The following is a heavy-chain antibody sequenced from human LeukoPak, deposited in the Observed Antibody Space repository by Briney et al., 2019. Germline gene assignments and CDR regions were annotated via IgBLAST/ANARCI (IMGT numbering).Heavy chain of an antibody. CDR3: ARDGSFWSGFHAFDR. Sequence: GGSLRLSCASSRVIFTGYRMTCVCGTPGEGLGWGSGIKQDGIDKCYVDSVKGPFTSSRDNAKKSLYLEMSSLIAEDTAVYYCARDGSFWSGFHAFDRWGQGTVVTVSS. V-gene: IGHV3-7*01. J-gene: IGHJ3*01. D-gene: IGHD3-3*01. CDR1: RVIFTGYR. CDR2: IKQDGIDK.